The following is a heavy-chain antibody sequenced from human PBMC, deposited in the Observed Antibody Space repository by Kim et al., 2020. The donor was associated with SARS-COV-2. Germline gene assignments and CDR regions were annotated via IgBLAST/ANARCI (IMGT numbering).Heavy chain of an antibody. CDR2: MYYSGTT. V-gene: IGHV4-59*13. CDR3: ARRGVHGNCTITACPGAFDI. D-gene: IGHD2-8*01. CDR1: AGSISGYY. Sequence: SETLSLTCTVSAGSISGYYWSWIRQPPGKGLEWIGYMYYSGTTNYNPSLKSRVTISAETSRNQFSLKMSSVTAADTAVYYCARRGVHGNCTITACPGAFDIWGQGTMVTVSS. J-gene: IGHJ3*02.